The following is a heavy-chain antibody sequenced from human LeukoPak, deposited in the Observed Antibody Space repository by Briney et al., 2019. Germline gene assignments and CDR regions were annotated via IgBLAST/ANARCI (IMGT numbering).Heavy chain of an antibody. D-gene: IGHD3-22*01. CDR3: AKDFDYYDTSDYFFLAVFDY. Sequence: GGSLRLSCAASGFTFNNYAMTWVRQAPGKGLEWVSATSGSGATTYYADSVKGRFTISRDSSKHTLYLGMSSLRAEDTAVYYCAKDFDYYDTSDYFFLAVFDYWGQGTLVTVSS. CDR2: TSGSGATT. CDR1: GFTFNNYA. V-gene: IGHV3-23*01. J-gene: IGHJ4*02.